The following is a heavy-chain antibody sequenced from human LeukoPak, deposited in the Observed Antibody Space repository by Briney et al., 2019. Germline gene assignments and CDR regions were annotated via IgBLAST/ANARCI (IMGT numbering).Heavy chain of an antibody. CDR2: INPNSGGT. Sequence: ASVKVSCKASGYTFTSYDINWVRQAPGQGLEWMGWINPNSGGTNYAQKFQGRVTMTRDTSISTAYMELSRLRSDDTAVYYCARDNSGSYYGFDYWGQGTLVTVSS. V-gene: IGHV1-2*02. CDR3: ARDNSGSYYGFDY. D-gene: IGHD1-26*01. CDR1: GYTFTSYD. J-gene: IGHJ4*02.